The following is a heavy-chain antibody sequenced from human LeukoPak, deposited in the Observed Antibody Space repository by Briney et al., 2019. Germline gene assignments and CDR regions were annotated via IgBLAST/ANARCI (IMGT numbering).Heavy chain of an antibody. Sequence: ASVKVSCKASGYTFTNYGIIWVRQAPGRGLEWMGWNSAYNDNTNYAQKFQGRVTMTTDTSTNTAYMELRSLTSDDTAAYYCARTFYDFWSGFSNYDSFHIWGQGTLVTVSS. CDR2: NSAYNDNT. V-gene: IGHV1-18*01. J-gene: IGHJ3*02. D-gene: IGHD3-3*01. CDR1: GYTFTNYG. CDR3: ARTFYDFWSGFSNYDSFHI.